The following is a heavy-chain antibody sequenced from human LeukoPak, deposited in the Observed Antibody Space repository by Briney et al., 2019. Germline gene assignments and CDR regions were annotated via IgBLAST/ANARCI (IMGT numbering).Heavy chain of an antibody. D-gene: IGHD6-13*01. CDR1: GGSISTSTYY. J-gene: IGHJ4*02. CDR3: ARGRYSSSWYYFDY. V-gene: IGHV4-61*05. Sequence: SETLSLTCTVSGGSISTSTYYWSWIRQPPGKGLEWIGYIYYSGSTNYNPSLKSRVTISVDTSKNQFSLKLSSVTAADTAVYYCARGRYSSSWYYFDYWGQGTLVTVSS. CDR2: IYYSGST.